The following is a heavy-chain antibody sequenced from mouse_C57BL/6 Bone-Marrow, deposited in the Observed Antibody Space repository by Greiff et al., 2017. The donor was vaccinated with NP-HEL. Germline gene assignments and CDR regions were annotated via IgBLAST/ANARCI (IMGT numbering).Heavy chain of an antibody. CDR1: GYTFTSYG. Sequence: VNVVESGAELARPGASVKLSCKASGYTFTSYGISWVKQRTGQGLEWIGEIYPRSGNTYYNEKFKGKATLTADKSSSTAYMELRSLTSEDSAVYFCARSPYDYEDYWGQGTTLTVSS. CDR3: ARSPYDYEDY. V-gene: IGHV1-81*01. J-gene: IGHJ2*01. CDR2: IYPRSGNT. D-gene: IGHD2-4*01.